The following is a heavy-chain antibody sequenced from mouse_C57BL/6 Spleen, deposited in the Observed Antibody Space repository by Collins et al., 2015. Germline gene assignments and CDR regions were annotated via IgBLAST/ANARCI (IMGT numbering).Heavy chain of an antibody. CDR2: ISSDGRYT. D-gene: IGHD2-4*01. V-gene: IGHV5-6*01. CDR3: SNLIYYDYDVFAY. CDR1: GFTFSSYG. Sequence: EVQLVESGGDLVKPGGSLKLSCAASGFTFSSYGMSWVRQTPDKRLEWVATISSDGRYTYYPDSVKGRFTISRDNAKNTLYLQMSGLKSEDTAMYYCSNLIYYDYDVFAYWGQGTLVTVSA. J-gene: IGHJ3*01.